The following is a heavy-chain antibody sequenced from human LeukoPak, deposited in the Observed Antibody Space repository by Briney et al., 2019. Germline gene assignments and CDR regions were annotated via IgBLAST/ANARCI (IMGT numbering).Heavy chain of an antibody. CDR3: ASAFAGYSYGYAELGDY. V-gene: IGHV1-69*01. Sequence: GASVKVSCKASGGTFSSYAISWVRQAPGQGLEWMGGIIPIFGTANYAQKFQGRVTITADESTSTAYMELSSLRSEDTAVYYCASAFAGYSYGYAELGDYWGQGTLVTVSS. D-gene: IGHD5-18*01. J-gene: IGHJ4*02. CDR1: GGTFSSYA. CDR2: IIPIFGTA.